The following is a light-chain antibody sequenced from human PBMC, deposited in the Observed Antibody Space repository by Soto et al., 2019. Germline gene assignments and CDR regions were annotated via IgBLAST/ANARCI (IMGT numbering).Light chain of an antibody. Sequence: QSALTQPASVSGSPGKSITISCTGTSSDVGSYNLVSWYQQHPGTAPKLMIYEDNKRASGVSNRFSGSTSGITASLTISVLQAEDEADYYCCSYAGSSTGVFGGGTKLTVL. J-gene: IGLJ3*02. CDR3: CSYAGSSTGV. CDR1: SSDVGSYNL. V-gene: IGLV2-23*01. CDR2: EDN.